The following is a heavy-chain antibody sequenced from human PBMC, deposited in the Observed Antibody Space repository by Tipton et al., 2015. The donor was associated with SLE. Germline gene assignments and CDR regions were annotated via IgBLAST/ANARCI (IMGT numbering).Heavy chain of an antibody. D-gene: IGHD4/OR15-4a*01. V-gene: IGHV3-9*01. CDR2: INWNSRTM. J-gene: IGHJ4*02. CDR1: GFTFIDYA. CDR3: VRSGFDANSHFDR. Sequence: SLRLSCAASGFTFIDYAMHWVRQAPGKGLEWVSSINWNSRTMDYADSVKGRFTISRDSAQNSLFLQLNSLRAEDTAVYYCVRSGFDANSHFDRCGQGTLVTVSS.